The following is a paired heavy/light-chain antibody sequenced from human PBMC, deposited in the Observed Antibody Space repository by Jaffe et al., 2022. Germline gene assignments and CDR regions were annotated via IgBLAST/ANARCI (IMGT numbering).Heavy chain of an antibody. CDR1: GFSISSGHY. V-gene: IGHV4-38-2*01. D-gene: IGHD5-12*01. CDR3: ARHGGRNGYAPFDF. J-gene: IGHJ4*02. CDR2: IHPSGAT. Sequence: QVQLQESGPGLVKPSETLSLTCAVSGFSISSGHYWAWVRQPPGRGLEYIGSIHPSGATFYSPSLTSRLTMSVDTSKNQFSLMLNSVTAADTAKYYCARHGGRNGYAPFDFWGQGSLVTVSS.
Light chain of an antibody. CDR1: SSDVGAYNY. CDR3: CSYAGTSTYWI. V-gene: IGLV2-11*01. J-gene: IGLJ2*01. Sequence: QSAPTQPRSVSGSPGQSVTISCTGTSSDVGAYNYVSWYQQHPGRAPRLMIFDVTQRPSGVPDRFSGSKSGNTASLTISGLQAEDEADYYCCSYAGTSTYWIFGGGTKLTVL. CDR2: DVT.